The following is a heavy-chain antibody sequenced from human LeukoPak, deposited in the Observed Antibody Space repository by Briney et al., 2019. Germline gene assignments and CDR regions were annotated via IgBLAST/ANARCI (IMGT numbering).Heavy chain of an antibody. CDR1: GFTFSSYA. V-gene: IGHV3-23*01. D-gene: IGHD5-18*01. CDR2: ISGSGGST. CDR3: ARANSYGYYYYYYMDV. J-gene: IGHJ6*03. Sequence: GRSLRLSCAASGFTFSSYAMSWVRQAPGKGLEWVSAISGSGGSTYYADSVKGRFTISRDNAKNSLYLQMNSLRAEDTAVYYCARANSYGYYYYYYMDVWGKGTTVTVSS.